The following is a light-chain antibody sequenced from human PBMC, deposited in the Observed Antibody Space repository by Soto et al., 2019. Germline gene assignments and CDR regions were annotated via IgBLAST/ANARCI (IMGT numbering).Light chain of an antibody. CDR2: EVN. Sequence: QSALTQPASVSGSPGQSITISCTGTSSDFGNYNLVSWYQQHPGKVPKLILFEVNKRPSGVSGRFSGSKSGNTASLTISGLQAEDEADYYCCSFTSSNTHVFGTGTKLNVL. CDR1: SSDFGNYNL. V-gene: IGLV2-23*02. J-gene: IGLJ1*01. CDR3: CSFTSSNTHV.